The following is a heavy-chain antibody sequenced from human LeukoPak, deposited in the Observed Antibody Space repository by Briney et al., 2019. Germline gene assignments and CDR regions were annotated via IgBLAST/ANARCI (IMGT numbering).Heavy chain of an antibody. CDR1: GYSISSGYY. J-gene: IGHJ4*02. D-gene: IGHD3-10*02. CDR2: IYHSGST. Sequence: SETLSLTCAVSGYSISSGYYWGWIRQPPGKGLEWIGSIYHSGSTYYNPSLKSRVTISVDTSKNQFSLKQSSVTAADTAVYYCARLGSGSQTFDYWGQGTLVTVSP. CDR3: ARLGSGSQTFDY. V-gene: IGHV4-38-2*01.